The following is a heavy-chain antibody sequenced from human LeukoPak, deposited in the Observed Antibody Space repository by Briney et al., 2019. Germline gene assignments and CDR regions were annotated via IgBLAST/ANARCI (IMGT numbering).Heavy chain of an antibody. J-gene: IGHJ3*02. V-gene: IGHV3-9*03. Sequence: GRSLRLSCAASGFTFDDYAMHWVRQAPGKGLEWVSGISWNSGSIGYADSVKGRFTISRDNAKNSLYLQMNSLRAEDMALYYCVRKAGRYCSSTSCYTGAFDIWGQGTMVTVSS. CDR1: GFTFDDYA. D-gene: IGHD2-2*02. CDR3: VRKAGRYCSSTSCYTGAFDI. CDR2: ISWNSGSI.